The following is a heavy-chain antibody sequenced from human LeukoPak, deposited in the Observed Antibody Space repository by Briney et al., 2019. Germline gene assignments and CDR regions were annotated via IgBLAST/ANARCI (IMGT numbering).Heavy chain of an antibody. CDR3: ARDRGGIGYYMDV. CDR1: GFTFSSYE. V-gene: IGHV3-48*03. CDR2: ISSSSGNI. J-gene: IGHJ6*03. Sequence: GGSLRLSCAASGFTFSSYEMNWVRQAPGQGLEWVSYISSSSGNIYYADSVKGRFTISRDNAKTSLYLQMNSLRAEDTALYYCARDRGGIGYYMDVWGKGTTVTVSS. D-gene: IGHD3-16*02.